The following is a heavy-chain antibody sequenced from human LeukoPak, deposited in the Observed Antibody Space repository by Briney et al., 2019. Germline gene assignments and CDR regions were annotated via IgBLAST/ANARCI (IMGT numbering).Heavy chain of an antibody. Sequence: GASVKVSCKASGYTFTSYYMHWVRQAPGQGLEWMGIINPSGGSTSYAQKFQGRVTMTRDTSTSTVYMELSSLRSEDTAVYYCARRRYYDFWSGPFDPWGQGTLVTVSS. J-gene: IGHJ5*02. D-gene: IGHD3-3*01. CDR2: INPSGGST. CDR3: ARRRYYDFWSGPFDP. CDR1: GYTFTSYY. V-gene: IGHV1-46*01.